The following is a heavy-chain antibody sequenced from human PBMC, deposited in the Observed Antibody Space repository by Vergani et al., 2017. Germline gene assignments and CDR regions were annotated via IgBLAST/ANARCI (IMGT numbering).Heavy chain of an antibody. CDR2: ISWNSGSI. CDR1: GFTFDDYA. Sequence: EVQLVESGGGLVQPGRSLRLSCAASGFTFDDYAIHWVWHAPGTGLEWVSGISWNSGSIGYAHSVKGRFTISRDNAKNSLYLRMNSLGAEDTAVYYCARVERDIVVGPAAKYYYYGMDVWGQGTTVTVSS. J-gene: IGHJ6*02. D-gene: IGHD2-2*01. V-gene: IGHV3-9*01. CDR3: ARVERDIVVGPAAKYYYYGMDV.